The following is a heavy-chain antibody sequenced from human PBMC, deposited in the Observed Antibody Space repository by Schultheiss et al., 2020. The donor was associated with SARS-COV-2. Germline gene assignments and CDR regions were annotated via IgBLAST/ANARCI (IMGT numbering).Heavy chain of an antibody. V-gene: IGHV3-23*01. CDR3: AKECEPRSSMSLDY. J-gene: IGHJ4*02. Sequence: GESLKISCAASGFTVTNIELSWVRQAPGKGLEWVSAISGSGGSTYYADSVKGRFTISRDNAKNSLFLQMTSLRAEDTAVYYCAKECEPRSSMSLDYWGQGTLVTVSS. CDR1: GFTVTNIE. CDR2: ISGSGGST. D-gene: IGHD1-14*01.